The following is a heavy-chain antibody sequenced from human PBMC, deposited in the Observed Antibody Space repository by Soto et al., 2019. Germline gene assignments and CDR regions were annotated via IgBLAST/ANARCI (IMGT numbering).Heavy chain of an antibody. CDR3: ARGHGHGGSSFDY. J-gene: IGHJ4*02. Sequence: QVQLQESGPGLVKPSETLSLTCTVSGGSTHSYYWAWIRQTPGKGLEWIGYVYYNGDTNYNPSLKSRVTISVDRSRNQFSLRLSSVTPADTAVYYCARGHGHGGSSFDYWGQGTLVTVSS. CDR1: GGSTHSYY. D-gene: IGHD2-15*01. V-gene: IGHV4-59*01. CDR2: VYYNGDT.